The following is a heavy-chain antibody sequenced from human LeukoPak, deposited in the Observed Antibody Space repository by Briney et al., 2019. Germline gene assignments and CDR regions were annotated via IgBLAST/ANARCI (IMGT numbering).Heavy chain of an antibody. V-gene: IGHV3-74*01. CDR3: SRSLADYFDSSGHFAY. J-gene: IGHJ4*02. CDR1: GFTFSTYW. CDR2: INSDGSGT. D-gene: IGHD3-22*01. Sequence: PGGSLRLSCAASGFTFSTYWMHWARQAPGKGLVWVSRINSDGSGTSYADSVKGRFTISRDNAKNTLYLQMNSLRAEDTAVYYCSRSLADYFDSSGHFAYWGQGTLVTVSS.